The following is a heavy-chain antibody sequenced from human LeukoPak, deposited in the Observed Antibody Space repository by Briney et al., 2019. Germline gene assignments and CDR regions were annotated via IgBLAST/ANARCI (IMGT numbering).Heavy chain of an antibody. Sequence: SETLSLTCAVYGGSFSGYYWSWIRQPPGKGLEWIGEINHSGSTNYNPSLKSRVTTSVDTSKNQFSLKLSSVTAADTAVYYCAIAGAAAGTLNDYWGQGTLVTVSS. CDR3: AIAGAAAGTLNDY. V-gene: IGHV4-34*01. CDR2: INHSGST. J-gene: IGHJ4*02. D-gene: IGHD6-13*01. CDR1: GGSFSGYY.